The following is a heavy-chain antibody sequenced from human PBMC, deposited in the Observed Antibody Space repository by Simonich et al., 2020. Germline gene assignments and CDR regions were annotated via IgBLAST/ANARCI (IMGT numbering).Heavy chain of an antibody. CDR1: GYTFTSSG. J-gene: IGHJ4*02. V-gene: IGHV1-18*01. CDR3: ARASRGTWWYYYFDY. Sequence: QVPLVQSGAEVKKPGASVKVSCKASGYTFTSSGIRLVQQAPGKGLGWMGRISAYNGNTNYEHKLQGRVTMTTDTSTSTAYMELRSLRSDDTAVYYCARASRGTWWYYYFDYWGQGTLVTVSS. D-gene: IGHD2-15*01. CDR2: ISAYNGNT.